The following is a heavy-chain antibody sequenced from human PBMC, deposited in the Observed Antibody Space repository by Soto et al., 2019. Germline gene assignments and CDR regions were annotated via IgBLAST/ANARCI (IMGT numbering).Heavy chain of an antibody. CDR1: GYTFTSYG. D-gene: IGHD6-19*01. Sequence: QVQLVQSGAEVKKPGASVKVSCKASGYTFTSYGISWVRQAPGQGLEWMGWISAYNGNTNYAQKLQGRVTMTTDTSTSTAYMELRSLRSDDTAVYYCARGPPYSSGWLKVPYYYGMDVWGQGTTVTVSS. V-gene: IGHV1-18*01. CDR3: ARGPPYSSGWLKVPYYYGMDV. J-gene: IGHJ6*02. CDR2: ISAYNGNT.